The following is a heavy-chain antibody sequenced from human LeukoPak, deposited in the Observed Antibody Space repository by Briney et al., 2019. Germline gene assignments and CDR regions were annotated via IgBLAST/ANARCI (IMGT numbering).Heavy chain of an antibody. V-gene: IGHV3-21*01. CDR2: ISSSSSYI. CDR3: AQLVRDAFDI. D-gene: IGHD6-13*01. Sequence: GGSLRLFCGAWGFTFRSYSMNWVRQAPGKGLEWVSSISSSSSYIYYADSVKGRFTISRDNAKNSLYLRMNSLRAEDTAVYYCAQLVRDAFDIWGQGTMVTVSS. J-gene: IGHJ3*02. CDR1: GFTFRSYS.